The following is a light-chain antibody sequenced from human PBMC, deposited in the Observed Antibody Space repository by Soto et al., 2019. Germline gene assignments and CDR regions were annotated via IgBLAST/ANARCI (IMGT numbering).Light chain of an antibody. CDR1: SSDVGGYKY. Sequence: QSALTQPTSVSGSTGESITISCTGTSSDVGGYKYVSWYQQHPGKAPKLMIYDIRNRPSGVSNRFSGSKSGNTASLTISGLQAEDEADYYCSSYTSSSTRVFGTGTKLTV. V-gene: IGLV2-14*03. J-gene: IGLJ1*01. CDR3: SSYTSSSTRV. CDR2: DIR.